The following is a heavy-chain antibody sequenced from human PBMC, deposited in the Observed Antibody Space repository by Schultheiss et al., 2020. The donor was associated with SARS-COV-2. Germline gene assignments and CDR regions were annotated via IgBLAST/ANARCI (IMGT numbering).Heavy chain of an antibody. Sequence: SQTLSLTCTVPGGSISSYYWSWIRQPPGKGLEWIGYIYYSGSTNYNPSLKSRVTISVDTSKNQFSLKLSSVTAADTAVYYCARQWVIPHLRYGMDDWGQGTTVTVSS. CDR3: ARQWVIPHLRYGMDD. CDR1: GGSISSYY. J-gene: IGHJ6*02. D-gene: IGHD1-26*01. CDR2: IYYSGST. V-gene: IGHV4-59*01.